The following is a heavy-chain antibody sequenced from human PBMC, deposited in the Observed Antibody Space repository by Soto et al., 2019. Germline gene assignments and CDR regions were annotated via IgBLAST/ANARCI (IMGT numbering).Heavy chain of an antibody. Sequence: GGSLRLSCAASGFTFSSYAMSWVRQAPGKGLEWVSAISGSGGSTYYADSVKGRFTISRDNSKNTLYLQMNSLRAEDTAVYYCAKGTGTTYYYYYYYMEVWGKGTTVTVSS. CDR1: GFTFSSYA. CDR3: AKGTGTTYYYYYYYMEV. D-gene: IGHD1-1*01. CDR2: ISGSGGST. J-gene: IGHJ6*03. V-gene: IGHV3-23*01.